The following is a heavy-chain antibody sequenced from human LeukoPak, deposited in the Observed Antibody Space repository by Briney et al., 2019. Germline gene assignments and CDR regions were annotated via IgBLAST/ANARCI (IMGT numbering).Heavy chain of an antibody. Sequence: ASVKVSCKASGYTFTGYYMHWVRQAPGQGLEWMGWINPNSGGTNYAQKFQGRVTMTTDTSTSTAYMELRSLRSDDTAVYYCARTAGALGYYYMDVWGKGTTVTISS. CDR2: INPNSGGT. V-gene: IGHV1-2*02. CDR3: ARTAGALGYYYMDV. CDR1: GYTFTGYY. D-gene: IGHD4-17*01. J-gene: IGHJ6*03.